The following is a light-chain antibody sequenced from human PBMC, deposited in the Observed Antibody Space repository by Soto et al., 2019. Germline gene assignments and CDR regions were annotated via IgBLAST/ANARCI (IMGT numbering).Light chain of an antibody. CDR3: QAISCTRWA. CDR2: AAS. CDR1: QNISDY. V-gene: IGKV1-39*01. J-gene: IGKJ1*01. Sequence: DIQMTQSPSSLSASVGDRVTIACRASQNISDYLNWSQQNPGKAPKLLIYAASNLLSGVSPRFSGSGSWTDFTLSISSLQPEYLAKYYCQAISCTRWAFGKGTKVEIK.